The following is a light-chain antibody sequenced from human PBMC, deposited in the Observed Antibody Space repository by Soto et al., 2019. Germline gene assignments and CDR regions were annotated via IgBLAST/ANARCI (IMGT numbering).Light chain of an antibody. J-gene: IGKJ4*01. V-gene: IGKV3-11*01. CDR2: DAS. CDR3: QQRGNWPPKVT. Sequence: EIVMTQSPATLSVSPGERATLSCRASQSVSSNLAWYQQKPGQAPRLLIYDASNRATGIPARFSGSGSGTDFTLTISSLEPEDLAVYYCQQRGNWPPKVTFGGGTKVDIK. CDR1: QSVSSN.